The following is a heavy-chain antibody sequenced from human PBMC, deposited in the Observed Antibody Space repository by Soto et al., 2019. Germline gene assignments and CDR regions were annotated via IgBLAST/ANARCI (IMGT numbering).Heavy chain of an antibody. Sequence: SLRLSCAASGFTFSSYAMHWVRQAPGKGLEWVAVISYDGSNKYYADSVKGRFTISRDNSKNTLYLQMNSLRAEDTAVYYCARSVPAAGLWDPADYYYYGMDVWGQGTTVTVSS. V-gene: IGHV3-30-3*01. CDR3: ARSVPAAGLWDPADYYYYGMDV. CDR1: GFTFSSYA. J-gene: IGHJ6*02. CDR2: ISYDGSNK. D-gene: IGHD6-13*01.